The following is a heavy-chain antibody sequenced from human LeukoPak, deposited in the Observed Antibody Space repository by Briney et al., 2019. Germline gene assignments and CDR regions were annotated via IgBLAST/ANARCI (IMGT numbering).Heavy chain of an antibody. Sequence: GGSLRLSCAASGFTVSSNYMSWVRQAPGKGLEWVSVFYSGGSTYYADSVKGRFTISRDNSKNTLYLQMNSLRAEDTAVYYCAASTPPYCSGGSCYPDWGQGTLVTVSS. V-gene: IGHV3-53*01. CDR2: FYSGGST. D-gene: IGHD2-15*01. J-gene: IGHJ4*02. CDR1: GFTVSSNY. CDR3: AASTPPYCSGGSCYPD.